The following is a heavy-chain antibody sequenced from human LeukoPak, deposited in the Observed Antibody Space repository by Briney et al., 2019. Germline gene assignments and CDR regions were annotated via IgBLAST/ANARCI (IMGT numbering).Heavy chain of an antibody. CDR1: GFTFSAYS. D-gene: IGHD6-19*01. CDR3: ARSVIAVAGYDAFDI. J-gene: IGHJ3*02. Sequence: GGSLRLSCAASGFTFSAYSMNWVRQAPGKGLDWVSYISSRSFTIYYADSVKGRFTISRDNAKNSLYLEMDSLRDEDTAVYYCARSVIAVAGYDAFDIWGQGTVVTVSS. CDR2: ISSRSFTI. V-gene: IGHV3-48*02.